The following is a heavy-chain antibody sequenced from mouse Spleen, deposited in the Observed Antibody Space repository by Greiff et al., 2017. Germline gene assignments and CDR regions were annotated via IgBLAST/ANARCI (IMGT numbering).Heavy chain of an antibody. D-gene: IGHD1-1*01. CDR2: IYPGNSDT. CDR1: GYTFTSYW. J-gene: IGHJ4*01. Sequence: EVQLQQSGTVLARPGASVKMSCKTSGYTFTSYWMHWVKQRPGQGLEWIGAIYPGNSDTSYNQKFKGKAKLTAVTSASTAYMELSSLTNEDSAVYYCTPDYYGSSPHAMDYWGQGTSVTVSS. V-gene: IGHV1-5*01. CDR3: TPDYYGSSPHAMDY.